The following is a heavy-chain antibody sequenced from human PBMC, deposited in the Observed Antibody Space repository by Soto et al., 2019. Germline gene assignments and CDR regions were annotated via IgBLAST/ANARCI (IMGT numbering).Heavy chain of an antibody. CDR2: IDSSGEK. Sequence: QVTLKESGPVLVKPTETLTLRCTVSGLSITDSEMGVSWIRQPPGQPLEWLAHIDSSGEKSYRTFLKSRLAISKDTSKSQIVLTMTNMDPADTATYYCARRHLAVAASPWFDTWGQGIPVTVSS. CDR3: ARRHLAVAASPWFDT. CDR1: GLSITDSEMG. D-gene: IGHD6-13*01. V-gene: IGHV2-26*01. J-gene: IGHJ5*02.